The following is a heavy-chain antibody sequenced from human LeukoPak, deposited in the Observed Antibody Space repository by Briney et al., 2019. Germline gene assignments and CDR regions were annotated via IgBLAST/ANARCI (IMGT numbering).Heavy chain of an antibody. CDR1: GGSISSGGYS. CDR3: ASLYVWGSYRPGALYGMDV. CDR2: IYHSGST. D-gene: IGHD3-16*02. Sequence: PSETLSLTCAVSGGSISSGGYSWSWIRQPPGKGLEWVGYIYHSGSTYYNPSLKSRVTISVDRSKNQFSLKLSSETAADTAVYYCASLYVWGSYRPGALYGMDVWGQGTTVPVSS. J-gene: IGHJ6*02. V-gene: IGHV4-30-2*01.